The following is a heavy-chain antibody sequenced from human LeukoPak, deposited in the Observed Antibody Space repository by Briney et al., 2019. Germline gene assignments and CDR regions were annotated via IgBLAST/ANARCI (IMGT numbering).Heavy chain of an antibody. V-gene: IGHV1-2*02. J-gene: IGHJ4*02. CDR2: INPRDGGT. CDR3: AREGNGLLSKDLDY. D-gene: IGHD2-15*01. Sequence: ASVKVSCKGSGYTFTDYYLHWVRQAPGQGLEWVGYINPRDGGTSSPQNFRGRVTMTTDASSSTAYMELSRLTPDDTAIYYCAREGNGLLSKDLDYWGQGTLVTVSS. CDR1: GYTFTDYY.